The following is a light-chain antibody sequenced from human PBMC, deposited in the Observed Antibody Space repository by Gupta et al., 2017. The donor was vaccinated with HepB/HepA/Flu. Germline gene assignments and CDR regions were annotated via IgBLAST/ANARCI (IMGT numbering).Light chain of an antibody. CDR2: EVT. CDR3: SSYTTSSTWV. Sequence: QSALPQPASVSGSPGQAITISCTGTGSDIGDYNYVCWYQQHPGQAPKLMIYEVTKRPSGVSNRFSGSKSGNTASLTISGLQAEDEADYYCSSYTTSSTWVFGGGTKLTVL. CDR1: GSDIGDYNY. J-gene: IGLJ3*02. V-gene: IGLV2-14*01.